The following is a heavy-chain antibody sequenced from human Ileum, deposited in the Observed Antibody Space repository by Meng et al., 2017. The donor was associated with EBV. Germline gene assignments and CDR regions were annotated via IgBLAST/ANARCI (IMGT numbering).Heavy chain of an antibody. J-gene: IGHJ5*02. Sequence: NWVRQAPGTGLEWIGEIYHHGTTNYNPSLKSRVTISVDTSKNKFFLNLTSLTAADTAVYYCARLDSSGYYFGGWFDPWGQGILVTVSS. D-gene: IGHD3-22*01. CDR2: IYHHGTT. CDR3: ARLDSSGYYFGGWFDP. V-gene: IGHV4-4*02.